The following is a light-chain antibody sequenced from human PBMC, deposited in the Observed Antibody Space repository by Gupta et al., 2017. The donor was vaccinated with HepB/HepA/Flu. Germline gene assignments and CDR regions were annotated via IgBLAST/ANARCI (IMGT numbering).Light chain of an antibody. Sequence: DIQMTQSPSSLSASVGDRVTITCRASQSISSSLNWYQQRPGKAPKLLIYDATTLQSGVPSRFTGRGSVTDFSLSIVRLQPEDIVTYYCQQNDRTAKTFGHGTRVEVK. V-gene: IGKV1-39*01. CDR1: QSISSS. J-gene: IGKJ1*01. CDR2: DAT. CDR3: QQNDRTAKT.